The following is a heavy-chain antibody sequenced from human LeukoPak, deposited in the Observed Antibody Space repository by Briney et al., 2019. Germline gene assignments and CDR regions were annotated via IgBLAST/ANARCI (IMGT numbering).Heavy chain of an antibody. D-gene: IGHD4-17*01. CDR3: ARGNMFYCDYVQYYYGMDV. V-gene: IGHV3-48*01. Sequence: GGSLRLSCAPSGLTFSSYSMNWVRQAPAKGLEWVSYISSNSSTIYYADSVKGRFTISRDNAKNSLYLQMNSLRAEGTAVYYCARGNMFYCDYVQYYYGMDVWGQGTTVTVSS. J-gene: IGHJ6*02. CDR2: ISSNSSTI. CDR1: GLTFSSYS.